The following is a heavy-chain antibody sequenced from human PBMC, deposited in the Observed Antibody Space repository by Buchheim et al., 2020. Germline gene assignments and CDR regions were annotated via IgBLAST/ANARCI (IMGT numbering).Heavy chain of an antibody. CDR1: GGSISSNSYY. D-gene: IGHD3-22*01. CDR3: ARHVGRDSGGYVDY. V-gene: IGHV4-39*01. Sequence: QLQLQESGPGLVKPSETLSLTCTVSGGSISSNSYYWGWIRQPPGEGLEWIASIHYSGSTYYNPSLKSRVTISVDTSKDQFSLRLSSVTAADTAVYYCARHVGRDSGGYVDYWGQGTL. CDR2: IHYSGST. J-gene: IGHJ4*02.